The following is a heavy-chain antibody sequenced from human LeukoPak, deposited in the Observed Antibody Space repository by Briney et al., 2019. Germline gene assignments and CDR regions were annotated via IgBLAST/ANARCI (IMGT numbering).Heavy chain of an antibody. CDR3: ARDGYNSGYFDY. CDR2: IYYSRST. CDR1: GASISSGGYY. D-gene: IGHD1-1*01. Sequence: SETLSLTCTVSGASISSGGYYGNWIRQPPGKGLEWMGYIYYSRSTSYSPSLKGRLTISVDTSKNQFSLELSSVTAADTAVYYCARDGYNSGYFDYWGQGTLVTVSS. V-gene: IGHV4-30-4*01. J-gene: IGHJ4*02.